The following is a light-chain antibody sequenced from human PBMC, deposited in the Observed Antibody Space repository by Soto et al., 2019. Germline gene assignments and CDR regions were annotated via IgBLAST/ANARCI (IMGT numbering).Light chain of an antibody. V-gene: IGKV1-5*01. CDR2: DAS. CDR3: QQYGSAIT. J-gene: IGKJ5*01. CDR1: QSISSW. Sequence: GDRVTITCRASQSISSWLAWYQQKPGKAPKLLIYDASSLESGVPSRFSGSGSGTDFTLTISRLEPEDFAVYYCQQYGSAITFGQGTRLEIK.